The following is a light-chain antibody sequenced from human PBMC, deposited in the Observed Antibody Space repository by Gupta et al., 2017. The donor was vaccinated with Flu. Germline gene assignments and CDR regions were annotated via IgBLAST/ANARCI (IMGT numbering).Light chain of an antibody. J-gene: IGLJ3*02. Sequence: SALTQPRSVSGSPGPSVTISCTGTSSDVGGYNYVSCYQQHPGKAPKLMIYDVSKRPSGVPDRFSGSKSGNTASLTISGLQAEDEADYYCCSYAGSYSWVFGGGTKLTVL. CDR3: CSYAGSYSWV. CDR1: SSDVGGYNY. V-gene: IGLV2-11*01. CDR2: DVS.